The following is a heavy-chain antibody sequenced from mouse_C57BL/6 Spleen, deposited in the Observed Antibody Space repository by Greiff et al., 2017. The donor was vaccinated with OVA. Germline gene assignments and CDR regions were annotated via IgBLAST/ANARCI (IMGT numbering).Heavy chain of an antibody. Sequence: EVKLMESGPGLVKPGASVKISCKASGYSFTGYYMNWVKQSPEKSLEWIGEINPSTGGTTYNQKFKAKATLTVDKSSSTAYMQLKSLTSEDSAVYYCARSDYGYGFAYWGQGTLVTVSA. D-gene: IGHD2-2*01. V-gene: IGHV1-42*01. CDR3: ARSDYGYGFAY. J-gene: IGHJ3*01. CDR1: GYSFTGYY. CDR2: INPSTGGT.